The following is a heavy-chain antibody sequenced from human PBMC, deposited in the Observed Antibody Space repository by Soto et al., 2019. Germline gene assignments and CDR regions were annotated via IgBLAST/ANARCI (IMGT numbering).Heavy chain of an antibody. CDR1: GASISGFY. J-gene: IGHJ5*02. CDR2: IYATGTT. D-gene: IGHD1-1*01. V-gene: IGHV4-4*07. CDR3: VRDGTKTLWDWFDP. Sequence: PSETLPLTCTASGASISGFYWSWIRKSAGKGLEWIGRIYATGTTDYNPSLKSRVMMSVDTSKKQFSLKLRSVTAADTAVYYCVRDGTKTLWDWFDPRGQGISVTVSS.